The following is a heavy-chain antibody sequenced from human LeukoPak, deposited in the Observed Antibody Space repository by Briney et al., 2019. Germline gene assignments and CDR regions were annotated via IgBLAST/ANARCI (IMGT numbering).Heavy chain of an antibody. V-gene: IGHV4-4*07. Sequence: PSETLSLTCTVPGGSISSYYWSWIRQPAGKGLEWIGRIYTSGSTNYNPSLKSRVTISVDTSKNQFSLKLSSVTAADTAVYYCARVGVSWSGYPYYMDVWGKGTTVTSP. CDR3: ARVGVSWSGYPYYMDV. CDR1: GGSISSYY. CDR2: IYTSGST. J-gene: IGHJ6*03. D-gene: IGHD3-3*01.